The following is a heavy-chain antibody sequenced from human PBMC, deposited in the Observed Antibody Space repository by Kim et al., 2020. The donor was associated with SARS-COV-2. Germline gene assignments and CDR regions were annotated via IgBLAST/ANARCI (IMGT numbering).Heavy chain of an antibody. CDR2: ISAYNGNT. J-gene: IGHJ1*01. CDR1: GYTFTSYG. CDR3: ARGVYCSGGSCYSDKYFQY. D-gene: IGHD2-15*01. Sequence: ASVKVSCKASGYTFTSYGISWVRQAPGQGLEWMGWISAYNGNTKDAEKLQDRVTMTTDTSTSTAYMELRSLRSDDTAVYYCARGVYCSGGSCYSDKYFQYWGQGTLVTVSS. V-gene: IGHV1-18*04.